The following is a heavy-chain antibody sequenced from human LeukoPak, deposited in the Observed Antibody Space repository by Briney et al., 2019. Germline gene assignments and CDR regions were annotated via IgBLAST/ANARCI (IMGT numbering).Heavy chain of an antibody. CDR2: INHSGST. CDR3: ARGPRYQLHYYYYYYMDV. D-gene: IGHD2-2*01. Sequence: SETLSLTCAVYGGSFSGYYWSWIRQPPGKGLEWIGEINHSGSTNYNPSLKGRVTISVDTSKNQFSLKLSSVTAADTAVYYCARGPRYQLHYYYYYYMDVWGKGTTVTVSS. CDR1: GGSFSGYY. J-gene: IGHJ6*03. V-gene: IGHV4-34*01.